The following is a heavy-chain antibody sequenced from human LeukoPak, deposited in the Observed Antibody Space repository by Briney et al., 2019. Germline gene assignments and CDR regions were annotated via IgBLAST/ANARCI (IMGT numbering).Heavy chain of an antibody. J-gene: IGHJ2*01. CDR1: GYTFSTYW. V-gene: IGHV3-74*01. CDR3: ARDASPGYFDL. D-gene: IGHD2-15*01. CDR2: ITNDGSAT. Sequence: GGSLRLSCAVSGYTFSTYWMHWVRQGPGKGLAWVSRITNDGSATDYADSVKGRFTISRDNAENTLYLHMNSLTDEDTAVYYCARDASPGYFDLWGRGTLVTVS.